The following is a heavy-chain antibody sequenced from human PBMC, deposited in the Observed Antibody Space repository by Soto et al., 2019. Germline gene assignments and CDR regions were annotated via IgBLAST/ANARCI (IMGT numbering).Heavy chain of an antibody. CDR2: IIPIFGTA. CDR3: ARGDYGSGIYYPYYYGMDV. Sequence: QVQLVQSGAEVTKPGSSVKVSCKASGGTFSSYAISWVRQAPGQGLEWMGGIIPIFGTANYAQKFQGRVTITADESTSTAYMELSSLRSEDTAVYYCARGDYGSGIYYPYYYGMDVWGQGTTVTVSS. CDR1: GGTFSSYA. J-gene: IGHJ6*02. D-gene: IGHD3-10*01. V-gene: IGHV1-69*01.